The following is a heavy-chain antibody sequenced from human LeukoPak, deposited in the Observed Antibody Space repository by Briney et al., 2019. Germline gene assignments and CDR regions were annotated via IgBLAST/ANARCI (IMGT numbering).Heavy chain of an antibody. J-gene: IGHJ4*02. D-gene: IGHD3-22*01. CDR3: APSSSGYYVHFDY. CDR2: ISYDGSNK. CDR1: GFTFSSYE. Sequence: GGSLRLSCAASGFTFSSYEMNWVRQAPGKGLEWVAVISYDGSNKYYADSVKGRFTISRDNSKNTLYLQMNSLRADDTAVYYCAPSSSGYYVHFDYWGQGTLVTVSS. V-gene: IGHV3-30-3*01.